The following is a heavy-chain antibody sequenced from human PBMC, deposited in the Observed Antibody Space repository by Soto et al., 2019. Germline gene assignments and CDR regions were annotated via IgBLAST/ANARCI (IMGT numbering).Heavy chain of an antibody. CDR2: ISRSGDST. CDR1: GLIFSNYG. Sequence: EVQLLESGGGLVQPGGSLRLSCAASGLIFSNYGMSWVRQAPGKGLEWVSGISRSGDSTYYADSVKGRFTMSRDNSKNTRLLQMNSLRAEDTAIYYCAKGGYYGSGSYFSTWYDYWGQGTLVTVSS. D-gene: IGHD3-10*01. V-gene: IGHV3-23*01. CDR3: AKGGYYGSGSYFSTWYDY. J-gene: IGHJ4*02.